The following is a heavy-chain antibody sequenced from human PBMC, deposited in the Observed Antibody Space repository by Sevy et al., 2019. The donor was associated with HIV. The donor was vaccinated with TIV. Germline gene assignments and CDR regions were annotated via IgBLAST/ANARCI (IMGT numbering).Heavy chain of an antibody. CDR1: GFTFSAHG. CDR3: ATRWTPGY. V-gene: IGHV3-30*02. CDR2: IRYDGSNK. D-gene: IGHD1-1*01. Sequence: GGSLRLSCAASGFTFSAHGMHWVRQAPGKGLEWVAFIRYDGSNKFYADSVKGRFTISRDNSNNMMYLQMNSLRGEDTAVYYCATRWTPGYWGQGTLVTVSS. J-gene: IGHJ4*02.